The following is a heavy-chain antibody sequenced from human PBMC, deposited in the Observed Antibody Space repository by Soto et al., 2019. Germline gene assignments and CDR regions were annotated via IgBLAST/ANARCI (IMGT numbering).Heavy chain of an antibody. CDR1: GFTFSTYS. CDR2: ISASSTTI. Sequence: EVQLVESGGDLVQPGGSLRLSCAVSGFTFSTYSLNWVRQAPGKGLEWISFISASSTTIHYADSVKGRFSISRDSAKNSRCLQMDCLRDEDTAVYYCARGPTYGDFDFYNPAMDVWGQGTTVTVS. D-gene: IGHD4-17*01. V-gene: IGHV3-48*02. J-gene: IGHJ6*02. CDR3: ARGPTYGDFDFYNPAMDV.